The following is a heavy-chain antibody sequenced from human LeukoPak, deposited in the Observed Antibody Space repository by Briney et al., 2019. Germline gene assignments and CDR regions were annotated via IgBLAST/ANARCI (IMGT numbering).Heavy chain of an antibody. D-gene: IGHD6-13*01. CDR3: AKDTRRGIAAAGTLSSDYDP. V-gene: IGHV3-74*01. Sequence: GGSLRLSCAASGFTFSSHWMHWVRQAPGKGLVWVSRINSDGSSTSYADSEKGRFTISRDNAKNTLYLQMNSLRAEDTAVYYCAKDTRRGIAAAGTLSSDYDPWGQGTLVTVSS. CDR1: GFTFSSHW. CDR2: INSDGSST. J-gene: IGHJ5*02.